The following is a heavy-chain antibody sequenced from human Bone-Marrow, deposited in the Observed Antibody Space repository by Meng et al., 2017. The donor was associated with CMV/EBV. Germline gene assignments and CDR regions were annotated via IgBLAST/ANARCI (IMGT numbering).Heavy chain of an antibody. Sequence: ASVKVSCKASGYTLTGYYLHWVRQAPGQGLEWMGWINPNSGDTNYAQKFQGRATMTRDTSISTAYMELSSLGSDDPAVYYCAYTPSRALGGFWSAPSIEDATGIWGQGTMVTVSS. CDR2: INPNSGDT. V-gene: IGHV1-2*02. CDR1: GYTLTGYY. CDR3: AYTPSRALGGFWSAPSIEDATGI. J-gene: IGHJ3*02. D-gene: IGHD3-3*01.